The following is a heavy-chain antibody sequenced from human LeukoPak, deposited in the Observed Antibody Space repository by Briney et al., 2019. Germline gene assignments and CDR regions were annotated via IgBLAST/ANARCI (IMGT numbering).Heavy chain of an antibody. J-gene: IGHJ1*01. Sequence: PGGSLRLSCAASGFTISSYGMHWVRQAQGKGLEWVAVISYDGSNKYYADSVKGRFTISRDNSKNTLYLQMNSLRAEDTAVYYCAKDGCGYCGGDCYSHWGQGTLVTVSS. D-gene: IGHD2-21*02. CDR1: GFTISSYG. CDR3: AKDGCGYCGGDCYSH. V-gene: IGHV3-30*18. CDR2: ISYDGSNK.